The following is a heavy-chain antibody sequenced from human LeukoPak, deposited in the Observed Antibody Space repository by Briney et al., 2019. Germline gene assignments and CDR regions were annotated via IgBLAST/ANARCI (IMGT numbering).Heavy chain of an antibody. CDR2: IRYDGSNK. CDR3: AKPPFEAYCGGDCYRFDY. CDR1: GFTFSSYG. Sequence: PGGSLRLSCAASGFTFSSYGMHWVRQAPGKGLEWVAFIRYDGSNKYYADSVKGRFTISRDNSKNTLYLQMNSLRAEDTAVYYCAKPPFEAYCGGDCYRFDYWGQGTLVTVSS. V-gene: IGHV3-30*02. D-gene: IGHD2-21*02. J-gene: IGHJ4*02.